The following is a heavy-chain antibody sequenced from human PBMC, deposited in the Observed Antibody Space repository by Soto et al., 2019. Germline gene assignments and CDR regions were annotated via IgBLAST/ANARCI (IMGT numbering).Heavy chain of an antibody. D-gene: IGHD2-2*01. CDR2: IYYSGIT. CDR3: ARRRCSSTTCYAFDY. V-gene: IGHV4-31*03. Sequence: PSETLSLTCTVSGGSISSVDYWSWIRQHPGKGLEWIGYIYYSGITNYNPSLKSRVTISVDTSKNQFSLKVNSVTAADTAVYFCARRRCSSTTCYAFDYWGQGTLVTVSS. J-gene: IGHJ4*02. CDR1: GGSISSVDY.